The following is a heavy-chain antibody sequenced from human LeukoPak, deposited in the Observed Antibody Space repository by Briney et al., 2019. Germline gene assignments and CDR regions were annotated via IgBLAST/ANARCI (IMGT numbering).Heavy chain of an antibody. CDR2: ISYDGSNK. CDR3: AREILDYGGNSGFDY. V-gene: IGHV3-30*03. Sequence: GGSLRLSCAASGFTFSSYGMHWVRQAPGKGLEWVAVISYDGSNKYYADSVKGRFTISRDNSKNTLYLQMSSLRAEDTAVYYCAREILDYGGNSGFDYWGQGTLVTVSS. CDR1: GFTFSSYG. J-gene: IGHJ4*02. D-gene: IGHD4-23*01.